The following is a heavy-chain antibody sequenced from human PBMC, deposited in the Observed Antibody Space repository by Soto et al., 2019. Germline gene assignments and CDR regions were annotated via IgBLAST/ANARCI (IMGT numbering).Heavy chain of an antibody. J-gene: IGHJ4*02. CDR2: ISAKNGNT. Sequence: GVSVKVSCKPSGYTFSDYGISWVRQAPGQGLEWMGWISAKNGNTNLAQKFRGRVTMITDTSTNTVYMELRNLRLDDTAVYYCAREPPETPPDYWGQGTLVTVP. CDR1: GYTFSDYG. V-gene: IGHV1-18*01. CDR3: AREPPETPPDY.